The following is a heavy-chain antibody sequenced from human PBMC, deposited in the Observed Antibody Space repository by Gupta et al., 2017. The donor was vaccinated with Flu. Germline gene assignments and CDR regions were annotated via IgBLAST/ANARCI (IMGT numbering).Heavy chain of an antibody. Sequence: EVQLLESGGGLVQPGGSLRLSCAASGFPFSRYAIRWVRQALGKGLGWVAGSSGSGGSTYYADSVKGRFTISRDNSKNTLYLQMNSLRAEDTAVYYCAKDILGYNRDYWGQGTLVTVSS. CDR2: SSGSGGST. V-gene: IGHV3-23*01. D-gene: IGHD5-24*01. J-gene: IGHJ4*02. CDR3: AKDILGYNRDY. CDR1: GFPFSRYA.